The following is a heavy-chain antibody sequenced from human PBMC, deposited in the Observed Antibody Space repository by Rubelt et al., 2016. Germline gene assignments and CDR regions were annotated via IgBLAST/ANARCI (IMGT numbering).Heavy chain of an antibody. CDR3: ARGGSAIVDY. CDR2: ISSSSGVT. Sequence: QVQLVQSGAEVKKPGASVKVSCKASGYTFTGYYIHWVRQAPGQGLEWMGRISSSSGVTNYAQKFQGRVTMTRDTSISTAYMELSGLRAEDTAVYYCARGGSAIVDYWGQGTLVTVSS. J-gene: IGHJ4*02. CDR1: GYTFTGYY. D-gene: IGHD3-16*01. V-gene: IGHV1-2*06.